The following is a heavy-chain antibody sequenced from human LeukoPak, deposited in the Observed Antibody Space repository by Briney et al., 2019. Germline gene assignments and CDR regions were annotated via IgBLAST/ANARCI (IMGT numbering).Heavy chain of an antibody. Sequence: GGSLRLSCSASGFTFSTYATHWVRQAPGKGLEYVSAISSNGGGTYYADSVRGRFTISRDNSKKTLYLQMSSLRTEDAAVYYCVTLGLASPSDYWGQGTLVTVSS. CDR3: VTLGLASPSDY. V-gene: IGHV3-64D*09. D-gene: IGHD3/OR15-3a*01. CDR2: ISSNGGGT. J-gene: IGHJ4*02. CDR1: GFTFSTYA.